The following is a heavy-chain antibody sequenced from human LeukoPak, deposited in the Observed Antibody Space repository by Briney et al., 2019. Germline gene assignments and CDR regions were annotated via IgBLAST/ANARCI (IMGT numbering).Heavy chain of an antibody. J-gene: IGHJ4*02. CDR3: AKERQPYYYGSGSFFDY. CDR2: ISYDGSNK. V-gene: IGHV3-30*18. Sequence: PGRSLRLSCAASGFTFSSYGMHWVRQAPGKGLEWVAAISYDGSNKYYADSVKGRFTISRDNSKNTLYLQMNSLRAEDTAVYYCAKERQPYYYGSGSFFDYWGQGTLVTVSS. D-gene: IGHD3-10*01. CDR1: GFTFSSYG.